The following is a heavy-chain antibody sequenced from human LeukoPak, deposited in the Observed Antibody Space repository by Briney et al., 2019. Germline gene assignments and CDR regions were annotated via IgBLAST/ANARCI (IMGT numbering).Heavy chain of an antibody. J-gene: IGHJ6*03. V-gene: IGHV3-9*03. Sequence: GGSLRLSCAASGFTFDDYAMHWVRQAPGKGLEWVSGISWNSGSIGYADSVKGRFTISRDNAKNSLYLQMNSLRAEDMALYYCAREGDTLYYYYMDVWGKGTTVTVSS. CDR1: GFTFDDYA. CDR3: AREGDTLYYYYMDV. CDR2: ISWNSGSI. D-gene: IGHD3-16*01.